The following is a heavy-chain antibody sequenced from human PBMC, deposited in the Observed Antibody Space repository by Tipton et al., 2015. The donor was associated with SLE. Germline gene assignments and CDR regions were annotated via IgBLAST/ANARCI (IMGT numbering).Heavy chain of an antibody. D-gene: IGHD2-2*01. CDR3: AREVASRNDAFDL. CDR1: GFTFSSSG. V-gene: IGHV3-33*01. CDR2: IRSDGTGE. Sequence: SLRLSCAASGFTFSSSGMHWVRQSPGTGLAWVAVIRSDGTGEYYADSVKGRFTISRDNSKNMLYLEMNSLRDDDTATYYCAREVASRNDAFDLWGRGTKVTVSS. J-gene: IGHJ3*01.